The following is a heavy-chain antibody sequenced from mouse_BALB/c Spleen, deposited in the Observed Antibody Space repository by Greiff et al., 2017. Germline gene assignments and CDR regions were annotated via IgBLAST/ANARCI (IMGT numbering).Heavy chain of an antibody. V-gene: IGHV5-6-3*01. D-gene: IGHD2-1*01. Sequence: DVMLVESGGGLVQPGGSLKLSCAASGFTFSSYGMSWVRQTPDKRLELVATINSNGGSTYYPDSVKGRFTISRDNAKNTLYLQMSSLKSEDTAMYYCARDYGNYYYAMDYWGQGTSVTVSS. CDR3: ARDYGNYYYAMDY. CDR2: INSNGGST. CDR1: GFTFSSYG. J-gene: IGHJ4*01.